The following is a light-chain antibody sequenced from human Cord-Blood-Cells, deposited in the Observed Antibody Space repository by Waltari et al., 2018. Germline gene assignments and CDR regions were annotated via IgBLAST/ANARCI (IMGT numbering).Light chain of an antibody. V-gene: IGKV3-11*01. Sequence: EIVLTQSPATLSLSPGERATLSCRASQSVSSYFAWYQQKPGKAPRLLIYYASNRATDIPASFRGSGSGTDFTLTIRSLEPEDCAVYYCQQRSNWPPWTFGQGTKVEIK. CDR3: QQRSNWPPWT. CDR2: YAS. J-gene: IGKJ1*01. CDR1: QSVSSY.